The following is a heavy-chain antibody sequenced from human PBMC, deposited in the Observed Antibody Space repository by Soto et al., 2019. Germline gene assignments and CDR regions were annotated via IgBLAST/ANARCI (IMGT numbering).Heavy chain of an antibody. D-gene: IGHD3-10*01. V-gene: IGHV3-74*01. J-gene: IGHJ5*02. CDR3: ARGLLWFGELLPPEGYNWFDT. Sequence: PIRHPYAAVGFTFGGHGIRRILQEKGKGLEWVSPISGSGSSTSYADSVKGRFTISRDNAKNTLYLQMNSLRAEDTAVYYCARGLLWFGELLPPEGYNWFDTWGQGTLVTVSS. CDR2: ISGSGSST. CDR1: GFTFGGHG.